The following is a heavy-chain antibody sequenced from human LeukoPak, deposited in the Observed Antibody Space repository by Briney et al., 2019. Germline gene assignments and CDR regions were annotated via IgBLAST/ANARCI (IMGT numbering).Heavy chain of an antibody. CDR1: GGTFSSYA. V-gene: IGHV1-69*04. CDR3: ARGYGSGSYYNVFDY. D-gene: IGHD3-10*01. Sequence: SVKVSCKASGGTFSSYAISWVRQAAGQRPEWMGRIIPILGIANYAQKYQGRVTITADKSTSTAYMELSSLRSEDTAVYYCARGYGSGSYYNVFDYWGQGTLVTVSS. CDR2: IIPILGIA. J-gene: IGHJ4*02.